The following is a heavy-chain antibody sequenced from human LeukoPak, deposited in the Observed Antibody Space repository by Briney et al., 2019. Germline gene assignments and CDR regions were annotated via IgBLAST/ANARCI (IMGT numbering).Heavy chain of an antibody. CDR3: AKESPAFDC. J-gene: IGHJ4*02. CDR2: ISYSGDTT. V-gene: IGHV3-23*01. CDR1: GFTFSDYA. Sequence: GGSLRLSCAASGFTFSDYAMTWVRQAPGKGLDWVSVISYSGDTTYYADSVKGRFTISRDNSKNTLYLQMNGLRVEDTAVYYYAKESPAFDCWGQGTLVTVSS.